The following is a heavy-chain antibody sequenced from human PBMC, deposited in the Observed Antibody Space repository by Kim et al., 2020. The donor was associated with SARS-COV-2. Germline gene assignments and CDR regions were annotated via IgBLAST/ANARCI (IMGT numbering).Heavy chain of an antibody. J-gene: IGHJ6*02. Sequence: ASVKVSCKASGYTFTSYGISWVRQAPGQGLEWMGWISAYNGNTNYAQKLQGRVTMTTDTSTSTAYMELRSLRSDDTAVYYCARTSSSGSYLYYYYGMDVWGQGTTVTVSS. CDR3: ARTSSSGSYLYYYYGMDV. V-gene: IGHV1-18*01. CDR1: GYTFTSYG. D-gene: IGHD1-26*01. CDR2: ISAYNGNT.